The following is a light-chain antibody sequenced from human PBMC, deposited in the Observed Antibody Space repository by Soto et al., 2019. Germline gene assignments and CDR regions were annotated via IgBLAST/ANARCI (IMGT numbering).Light chain of an antibody. CDR3: QVWDSSSDHLYV. CDR1: NIEKKN. CDR2: NDS. Sequence: ELTQPPSVSVAPGQTARIPCGGNNIEKKNVHWYQQKPGQAPVLVVYNDSDRPSGIPERFSGSNSGNTATLTISRVEAGDEADYYCQVWDSSSDHLYVFGTGTKVTVL. J-gene: IGLJ1*01. V-gene: IGLV3-21*02.